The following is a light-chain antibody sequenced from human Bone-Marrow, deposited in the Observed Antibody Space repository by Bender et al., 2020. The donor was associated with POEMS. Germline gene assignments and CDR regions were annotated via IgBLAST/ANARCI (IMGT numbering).Light chain of an antibody. CDR2: EVS. V-gene: IGLV2-23*01. J-gene: IGLJ2*01. Sequence: QSALTQPASVSGSPGQSITISCTGTSNDVGSYNLVSWYQQHPGKAPKLMIYEVSKRPSGVSNRFSGSKSGNTASLTICWLQAEDEADYYCCSYAGSTTLLFGGGTKLTVL. CDR3: CSYAGSTTLL. CDR1: SNDVGSYNL.